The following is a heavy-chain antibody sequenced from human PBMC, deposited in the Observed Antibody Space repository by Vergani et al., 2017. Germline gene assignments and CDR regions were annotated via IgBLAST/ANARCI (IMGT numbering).Heavy chain of an antibody. D-gene: IGHD3-16*01. Sequence: QVQLVQSGAEVKTPGASVKASCKASGYTFTSNDINGVLQATGQGLGGMGWMNPNSGNTGYAQKFQGRVTITMNTSISTAYMELSSLRSEDTAVYYCARGRGDNDYWGQGTLVTVSS. CDR3: ARGRGDNDY. CDR2: MNPNSGNT. CDR1: GYTFTSND. J-gene: IGHJ4*02. V-gene: IGHV1-8*03.